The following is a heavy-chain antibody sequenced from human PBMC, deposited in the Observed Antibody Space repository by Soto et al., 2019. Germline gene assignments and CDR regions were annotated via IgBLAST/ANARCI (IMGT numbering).Heavy chain of an antibody. CDR2: IYYSGST. D-gene: IGHD3-10*01. CDR1: GGSISSYY. CDR3: ARHNYGSGSTYFGY. J-gene: IGHJ4*02. V-gene: IGHV4-59*08. Sequence: ETLSLTCTVSGGSISSYYWSWIRQPPGKGLEWIGYIYYSGSTNYNPSLKSRVTISVDTSKNQFSLKLNSMTAADTAVYYCARHNYGSGSTYFGYWGQGTLVTVSS.